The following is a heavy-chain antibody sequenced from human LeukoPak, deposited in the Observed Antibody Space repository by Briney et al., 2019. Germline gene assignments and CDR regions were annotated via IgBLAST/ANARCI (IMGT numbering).Heavy chain of an antibody. Sequence: GGSLRLSCAASGFTLGWYWMHWFRQAPGTGLVWVARSNSDGKITDYADSVRGRFTTSRDNTKNTMYLQMSSLRAEDTGVYYCARDHHDWSGYPSYWGQGTLVIVSS. D-gene: IGHD3-3*01. V-gene: IGHV3-74*01. J-gene: IGHJ4*02. CDR2: SNSDGKIT. CDR3: ARDHHDWSGYPSY. CDR1: GFTLGWYW.